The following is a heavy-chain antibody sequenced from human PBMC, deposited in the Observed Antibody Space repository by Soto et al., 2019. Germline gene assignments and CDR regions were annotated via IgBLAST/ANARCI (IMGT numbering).Heavy chain of an antibody. CDR3: VKASAGSCCSFHLDD. V-gene: IGHV3-9*01. CDR2: ISWDSGRI. CDR1: GFTFDDYA. Sequence: EVQLVESGGGLVQPGRSLRLSCAASGFTFDDYAMHWVRQAPGKGLEWVSGISWDSGRIGYADSVKGRFTISRDNAKNFIFLERGGMGVEDTAVYYCVKASAGSCCSFHLDDWGKGALVTVSS. J-gene: IGHJ4*01. D-gene: IGHD2-15*01.